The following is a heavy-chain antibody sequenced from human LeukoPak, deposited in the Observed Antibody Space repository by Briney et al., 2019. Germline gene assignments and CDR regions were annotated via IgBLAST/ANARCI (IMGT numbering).Heavy chain of an antibody. CDR1: GYTFTSYY. V-gene: IGHV1-46*01. CDR3: ARGLPYYYDSSGQINWFDP. D-gene: IGHD3-22*01. J-gene: IGHJ5*02. CDR2: INPSGGST. Sequence: ASVKVSCKASGYTFTSYYMHWVRQAPGQGLEWMGIINPSGGSTSYAQKFQGRVTMTRNTSISTAYMELSSLRSEDTAVYYCARGLPYYYDSSGQINWFDPWGQGTLVTVSS.